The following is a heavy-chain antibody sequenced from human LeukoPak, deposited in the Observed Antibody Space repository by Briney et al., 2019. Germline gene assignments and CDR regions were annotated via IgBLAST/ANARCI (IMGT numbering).Heavy chain of an antibody. CDR2: ISAYNGNT. CDR1: GYTFTSYG. J-gene: IGHJ4*02. V-gene: IGHV1-18*01. D-gene: IGHD3-22*01. Sequence: ASVKVSCKASGYTFTSYGISWVRQAPGQGIEWMGWISAYNGNTNYAQKLQGRVTMTTDTSTSTAYMELRSLRSDDTAVYYCAREYYYDSSGYKPGDYWGQGTLVTVSS. CDR3: AREYYYDSSGYKPGDY.